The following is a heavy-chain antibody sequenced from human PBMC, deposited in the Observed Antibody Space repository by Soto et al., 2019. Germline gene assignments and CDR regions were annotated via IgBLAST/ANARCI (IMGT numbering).Heavy chain of an antibody. V-gene: IGHV5-10-1*01. CDR3: ASSVLVTSTMNYFDL. J-gene: IGHJ4*02. Sequence: GESLKISCKGSGYSFAGYWITWVRQKPGKGLEWMGRIDPSDSQTYYSPSFRGHVTISATKSITTVYLQWSSLKASDTAIYFCASSVLVTSTMNYFDLWGQGTLVTAPQ. D-gene: IGHD2-8*02. CDR2: IDPSDSQT. CDR1: GYSFAGYW.